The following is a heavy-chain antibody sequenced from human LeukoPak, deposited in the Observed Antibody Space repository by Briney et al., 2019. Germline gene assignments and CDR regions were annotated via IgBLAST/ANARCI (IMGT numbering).Heavy chain of an antibody. Sequence: PSETLSLTCTVSGGSISRSTYYWGWIRQPPGKGLEWIGSIYYSGSTYYNPSLKSRVTISVDTSKNQFSLKLSSVTAADTAVYYCHGETYNWNVHFDYWGQGTLVTVSS. CDR2: IYYSGST. V-gene: IGHV4-39*01. D-gene: IGHD1-20*01. CDR1: GGSISRSTYY. CDR3: HGETYNWNVHFDY. J-gene: IGHJ4*02.